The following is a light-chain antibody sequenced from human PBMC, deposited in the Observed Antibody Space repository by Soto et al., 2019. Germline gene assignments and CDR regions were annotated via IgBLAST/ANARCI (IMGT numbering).Light chain of an antibody. V-gene: IGLV2-23*02. Sequence: QSVLTQPASVSGSPGQSITISCTGTSSDVGSYKLVSWYQQHPGKAPKLMIYEVSKRPPGVSNRFSGSKSGNTASLTISGLQAEDEADYYCCSYAGSSPLYVFGTGTQLTVL. CDR2: EVS. CDR3: CSYAGSSPLYV. J-gene: IGLJ1*01. CDR1: SSDVGSYKL.